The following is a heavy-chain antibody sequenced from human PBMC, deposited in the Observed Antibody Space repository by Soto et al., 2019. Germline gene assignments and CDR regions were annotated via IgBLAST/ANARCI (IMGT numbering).Heavy chain of an antibody. D-gene: IGHD6-6*01. Sequence: EVQLLESGGGLVQPGGSLRLSCAASGFTFSSYAMGWVRQAPGKGLEWVSAISGSGGSTYYADSVKGRFTISRDNSKNTLYLQMNSLRAEDTAVYYCAKYSSVWVYYYYGMDVWGQGTTVTVSS. V-gene: IGHV3-23*01. CDR2: ISGSGGST. CDR1: GFTFSSYA. CDR3: AKYSSVWVYYYYGMDV. J-gene: IGHJ6*02.